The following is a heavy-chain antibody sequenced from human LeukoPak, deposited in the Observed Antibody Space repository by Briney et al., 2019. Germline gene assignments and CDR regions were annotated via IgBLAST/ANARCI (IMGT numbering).Heavy chain of an antibody. J-gene: IGHJ3*02. D-gene: IGHD5-18*01. V-gene: IGHV1-69*05. Sequence: SVKVSCKASGGTFSSYAISWVRQAPGQGLESMGRIIPIFGTANYARKFQGRVTITTDESTSTAYMELSSLRSEDTAVYYCARRGGGGYSYGYDAFDIWGQGTMVTVSS. CDR2: IIPIFGTA. CDR3: ARRGGGGYSYGYDAFDI. CDR1: GGTFSSYA.